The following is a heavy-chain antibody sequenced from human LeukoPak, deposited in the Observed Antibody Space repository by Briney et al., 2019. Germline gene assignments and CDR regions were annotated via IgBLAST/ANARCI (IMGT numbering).Heavy chain of an antibody. CDR1: GGSISSCGYY. CDR2: IYYSGSA. CDR3: VSYGDYAFDY. D-gene: IGHD4-17*01. Sequence: SETLSLTCNVSGGSISSCGYYWSWIRQHPGKGLEWIGYIYYSGSAYYNPSLKSRVIISVDTSKNQFSLKLSSVTAADTAVYYCVSYGDYAFDYWGQGTLVTVSS. V-gene: IGHV4-31*03. J-gene: IGHJ4*02.